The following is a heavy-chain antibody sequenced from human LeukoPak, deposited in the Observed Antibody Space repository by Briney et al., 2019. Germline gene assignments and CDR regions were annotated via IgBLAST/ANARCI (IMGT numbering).Heavy chain of an antibody. Sequence: PSETLSLTCSVSGGSMTNLYWTWIRQPPGKGLEWIGDIYDSGSTRYNTSLESRVTISVDTSKDQFSLKLSSVTAADTAVYYCARHSNGGDCSGGSCYVFDYWGQGTLVTVSS. J-gene: IGHJ4*02. CDR2: IYDSGST. CDR1: GGSMTNLY. V-gene: IGHV4-59*01. CDR3: ARHSNGGDCSGGSCYVFDY. D-gene: IGHD2-15*01.